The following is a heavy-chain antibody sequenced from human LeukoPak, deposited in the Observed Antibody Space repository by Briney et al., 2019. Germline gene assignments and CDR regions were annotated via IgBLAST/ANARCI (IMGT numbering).Heavy chain of an antibody. D-gene: IGHD6-19*01. CDR1: GGFISSSSYY. V-gene: IGHV4-39*01. J-gene: IGHJ4*02. CDR3: ASTPSGSSAWYYFDK. CDR2: IYYSGRT. Sequence: SETLSLTCTVSGGFISSSSYYWGWIRQPPGKGLEWIGSIYYSGRTYYNPSLKSRVTISVDTSKKQFSLKLSSVTAADTAVYYCASTPSGSSAWYYFDKWGQGTLVTVSS.